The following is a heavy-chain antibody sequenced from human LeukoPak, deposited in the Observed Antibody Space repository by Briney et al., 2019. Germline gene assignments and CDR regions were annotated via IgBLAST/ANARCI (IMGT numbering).Heavy chain of an antibody. J-gene: IGHJ4*02. V-gene: IGHV3-43*02. CDR1: GFTFDDYA. CDR2: ISGDGGST. CDR3: ARSGVGWYGKGDY. D-gene: IGHD6-19*01. Sequence: PGGALRLSCAASGFTFDDYAMHWVRQAPGKGLEWVSLISGDGGSTYYADSVKGRFTISRDKSKNSLYLQMNRLRTEDTALYYCARSGVGWYGKGDYWGQGTLVTVSS.